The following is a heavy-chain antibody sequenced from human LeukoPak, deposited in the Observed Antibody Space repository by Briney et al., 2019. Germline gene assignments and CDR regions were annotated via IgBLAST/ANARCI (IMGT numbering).Heavy chain of an antibody. CDR1: GGSISSYY. CDR2: IYYSGST. V-gene: IGHV4-59*01. CDR3: ARALDSRVGPQDFDY. D-gene: IGHD1-26*01. Sequence: SETLSLTCTVSGGSISSYYWSWIRQPPGKGLEWIGYIYYSGSTNYNPSLKSRVTISVDTSKNQFSLKLSSVTAADTAVYYCARALDSRVGPQDFDYWGQGTLVTVSS. J-gene: IGHJ4*02.